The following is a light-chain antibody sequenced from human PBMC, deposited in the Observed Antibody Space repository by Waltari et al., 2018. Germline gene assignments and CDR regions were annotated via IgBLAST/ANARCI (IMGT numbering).Light chain of an antibody. CDR2: GAS. V-gene: IGKV3-20*01. J-gene: IGKJ2*03. CDR3: QQYGDSVMYS. Sequence: EIVLTQSPGTLSLSPGDRATLSCRASQSVTSSYLAWYQQKPGQAPRLLIYGASSRVTGIPDRFSGSGSGTDFTLTISRLEPEDFAVYYCQQYGDSVMYSFGQGTKLEIK. CDR1: QSVTSSY.